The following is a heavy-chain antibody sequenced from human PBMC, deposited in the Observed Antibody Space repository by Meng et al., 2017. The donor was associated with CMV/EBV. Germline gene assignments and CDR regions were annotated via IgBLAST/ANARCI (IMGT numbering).Heavy chain of an antibody. J-gene: IGHJ3*02. CDR2: IRSKAYGGTT. CDR1: GFTFGDYA. Sequence: GGSLRLSCTASGFTFGDYAMSWVRQAPGKGLEWVGFIRSKAYGGTTEYAASVKGRFTISRDDSKSIAYLQMNSLKTEDTAVYYCTREVHYSGIPSPFAFDIWGQGTMVTVSS. D-gene: IGHD4-23*01. CDR3: TREVHYSGIPSPFAFDI. V-gene: IGHV3-49*04.